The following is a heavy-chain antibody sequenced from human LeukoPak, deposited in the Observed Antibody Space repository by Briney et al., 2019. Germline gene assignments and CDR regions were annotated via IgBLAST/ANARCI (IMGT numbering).Heavy chain of an antibody. J-gene: IGHJ4*02. CDR1: GFTVSSNY. Sequence: GGSLRLSCAASGFTVSSNYMSWVRQAPGKGLEWVSIIYSGGSTFYADSVKGRFTISRDNAKNSLYLQMNSLRAEDTALYYCAKDIISGYSYGPYFDYWGQGTLVTVSS. CDR3: AKDIISGYSYGPYFDY. V-gene: IGHV3-53*05. CDR2: IYSGGST. D-gene: IGHD5-18*01.